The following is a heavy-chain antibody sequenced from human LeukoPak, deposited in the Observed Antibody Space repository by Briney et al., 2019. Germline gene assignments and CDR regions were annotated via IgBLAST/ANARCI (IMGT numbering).Heavy chain of an antibody. V-gene: IGHV5-51*01. CDR3: ARQRDGYNYGGLDAFDI. Sequence: GESLKISCKTSGSRFASYWIGWVRQMPGKGLEWVGIIFPGDSDTRYSPSFQGQVTISADKSISTAYLQWSSLKASDTAMYYCARQRDGYNYGGLDAFDIWGQGTMVTVSS. D-gene: IGHD5-24*01. CDR1: GSRFASYW. J-gene: IGHJ3*02. CDR2: IFPGDSDT.